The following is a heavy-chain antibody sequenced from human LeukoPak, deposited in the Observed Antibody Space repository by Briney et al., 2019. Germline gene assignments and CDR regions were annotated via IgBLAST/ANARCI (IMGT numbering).Heavy chain of an antibody. J-gene: IGHJ4*02. CDR3: ARGRARYGSGSYYFDY. V-gene: IGHV4-34*01. Sequence: SETLSLTCAASGGSFSGYYWSWIRQPPGKGLEWMGEINHSGSTNYNPSLKSRVTISVDTSKNQFSLKLSSVTAADTAVYYCARGRARYGSGSYYFDYWGQGTLVTVSS. D-gene: IGHD3-10*01. CDR2: INHSGST. CDR1: GGSFSGYY.